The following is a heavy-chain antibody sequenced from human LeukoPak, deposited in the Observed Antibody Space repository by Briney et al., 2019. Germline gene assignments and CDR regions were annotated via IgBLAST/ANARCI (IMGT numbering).Heavy chain of an antibody. CDR3: ARSKSIVGAGGH. Sequence: ASVKVSCKASGYTFTSYAMHWVRQAPGQRLEWMGWINPDSGGTNYAQKFQGRVTMTRDTSISTAYMELSRPRSDDTAVYYCARSKSIVGAGGHWGQGTLVTVSS. CDR1: GYTFTSYA. CDR2: INPDSGGT. V-gene: IGHV1-2*02. D-gene: IGHD1-26*01. J-gene: IGHJ4*02.